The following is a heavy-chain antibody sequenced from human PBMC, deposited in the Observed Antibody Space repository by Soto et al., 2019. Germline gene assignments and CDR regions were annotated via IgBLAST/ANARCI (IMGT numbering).Heavy chain of an antibody. Sequence: ASVKVSCKASGYTFTNYYMYWVRQAPGQGLEWMGIINPSAGSSSYAQRFQGRVTMTWDTSTKTVYMELSSLRSEDTAVYYCARVSGYPTTHYLDYWGQGTLVTVSS. V-gene: IGHV1-46*01. CDR3: ARVSGYPTTHYLDY. D-gene: IGHD5-12*01. J-gene: IGHJ4*02. CDR2: INPSAGSS. CDR1: GYTFTNYY.